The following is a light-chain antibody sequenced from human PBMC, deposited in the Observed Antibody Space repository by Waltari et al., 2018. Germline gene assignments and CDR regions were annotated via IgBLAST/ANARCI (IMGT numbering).Light chain of an antibody. J-gene: IGKJ1*01. CDR2: GAS. CDR3: QQYNNWPET. V-gene: IGKV3-15*01. CDR1: QSIGSN. Sequence: DIVMTQSPATLSVSPGESATPSCRASQSIGSNLAWYQHKPGQAPRFLIYGASTRATGIPARFSGSGSGTEFTLTISSLQSADFAVYYCQQYNNWPETFGQGTKVEIK.